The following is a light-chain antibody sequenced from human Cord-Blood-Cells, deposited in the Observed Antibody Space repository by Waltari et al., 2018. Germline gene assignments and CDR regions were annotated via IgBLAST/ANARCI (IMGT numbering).Light chain of an antibody. V-gene: IGLV2-23*02. CDR1: SSDFGSYNL. CDR2: EVS. J-gene: IGLJ2*01. Sequence: QAALTQPASVSGSPGQSITIPCTGTSSDFGSYNLVSWYQQHPGKAPKLMIYEVSKRPSGVSNRFSGSKSGNTASLTISGLQAEDEADYYCCSYAGSSTLVFGGGTKLTVL. CDR3: CSYAGSSTLV.